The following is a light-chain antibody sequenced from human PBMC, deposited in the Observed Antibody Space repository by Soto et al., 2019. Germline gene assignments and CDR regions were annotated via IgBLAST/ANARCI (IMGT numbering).Light chain of an antibody. CDR3: GTWDSSLSAYV. Sequence: QPALKQPPSVSAAPGQKVTISCSGSSSNIGNNYVSWYQQLPGTAPKLLIYENNKRPSGIPDRFSGSKSGTSATLGITGLQTGDEADYYCGTWDSSLSAYVFGTGTKVTVL. CDR1: SSNIGNNY. CDR2: ENN. J-gene: IGLJ1*01. V-gene: IGLV1-51*02.